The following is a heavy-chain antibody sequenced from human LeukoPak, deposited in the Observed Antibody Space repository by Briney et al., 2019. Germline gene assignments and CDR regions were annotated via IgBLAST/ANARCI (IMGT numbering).Heavy chain of an antibody. V-gene: IGHV3-9*01. D-gene: IGHD3-3*01. CDR3: AKDRYYDFWSGYYMRGSFDY. CDR2: ISWNSGSI. Sequence: PGGSLRLSCAASGFTFDDYAMHWVRQAPGKGLEWVSGISWNSGSIGYADSVKGRFTISRDNAKNSLYLQMNSLRDEDTALYYCAKDRYYDFWSGYYMRGSFDYWGQGTLVTVSS. CDR1: GFTFDDYA. J-gene: IGHJ4*02.